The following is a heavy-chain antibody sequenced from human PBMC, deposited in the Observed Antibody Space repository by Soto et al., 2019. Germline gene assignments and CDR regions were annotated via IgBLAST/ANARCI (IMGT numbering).Heavy chain of an antibody. V-gene: IGHV3-13*01. CDR3: ARGRYYYDSSGYYLDY. J-gene: IGHJ4*02. CDR2: IGTAGDT. D-gene: IGHD3-22*01. Sequence: GGSLRLSCAASGFTFSSYDMHWVRQATGKGLEWVSAIGTAGDTYYPGSVKGRFTISRENAKNSLYLQMNSLRAGDTAVYYCARGRYYYDSSGYYLDYWGQGTLVTVSS. CDR1: GFTFSSYD.